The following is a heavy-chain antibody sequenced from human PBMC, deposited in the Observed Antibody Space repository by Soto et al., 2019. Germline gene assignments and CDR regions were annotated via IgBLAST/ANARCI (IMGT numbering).Heavy chain of an antibody. V-gene: IGHV3-21*01. J-gene: IGHJ3*02. D-gene: IGHD4-17*01. CDR1: GFTFSSYS. CDR2: ISSSSSYI. CDR3: ARDPTTVTGDAFDI. Sequence: GGSLRLSCAASGFTFSSYSMNWVRQAPGKGLEWVSSISSSSSYIHYADSVKGRFTISRDNAKNSLYLQMNSLRAEDTAVYYCARDPTTVTGDAFDIWGQGTMVTVSS.